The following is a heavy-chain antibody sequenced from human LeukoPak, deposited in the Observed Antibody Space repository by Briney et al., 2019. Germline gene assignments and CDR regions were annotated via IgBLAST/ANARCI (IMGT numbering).Heavy chain of an antibody. V-gene: IGHV4-61*02. CDR1: GGSISSGSYY. J-gene: IGHJ4*02. Sequence: SQTLSLTCTVSGGSISSGSYYWSWIQQPAGKGLEWIGRIYTSGSTNYNPSLKSRVTISVDTSKNQSSLKLSSVTAADTAVYYCASQRITIFGVVPDYWGQGTLVTVSS. D-gene: IGHD3-3*01. CDR2: IYTSGST. CDR3: ASQRITIFGVVPDY.